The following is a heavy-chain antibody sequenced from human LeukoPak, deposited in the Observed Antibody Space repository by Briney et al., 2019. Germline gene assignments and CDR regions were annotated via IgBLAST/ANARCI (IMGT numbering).Heavy chain of an antibody. CDR1: GYTFTAYA. Sequence: ASVKVSCKSSGYTFTAYAMHWVRQAPGQGLEWMGWITPSDGANYAQKLQGRVTMTRDTSMSTAYMDLNRLTSDDTAVYFCARDRYGDGFAHFDYWGQGTLVTVSS. J-gene: IGHJ4*02. CDR2: ITPSDGA. CDR3: ARDRYGDGFAHFDY. V-gene: IGHV1-2*02. D-gene: IGHD5-24*01.